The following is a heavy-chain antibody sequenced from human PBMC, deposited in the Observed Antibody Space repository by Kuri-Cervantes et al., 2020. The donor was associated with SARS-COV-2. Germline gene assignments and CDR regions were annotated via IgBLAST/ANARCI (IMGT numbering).Heavy chain of an antibody. CDR2: INSDGSSR. D-gene: IGHD2-2*01. J-gene: IGHJ5*02. CDR3: ARDRNLVPGDNWFDP. Sequence: GESLKISCAASGFTFSSYWMHWVRRAPGKGLVWVSRINSDGSSRSYADSVKGRFTISRDNAKNTLYLQMNSLRAEDTAVYYCARDRNLVPGDNWFDPWGQGTLVTVSS. CDR1: GFTFSSYW. V-gene: IGHV3-74*01.